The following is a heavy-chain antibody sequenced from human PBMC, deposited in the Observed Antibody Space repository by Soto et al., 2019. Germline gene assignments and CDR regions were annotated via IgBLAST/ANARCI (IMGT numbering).Heavy chain of an antibody. Sequence: ASVKVSCKASGYTFTGYYMHWVRQAPGQGLEWMGWINPNSGGINYAQKFQGRVTMTRDTSISTAYMELSRLRSDDTAVYYCARDLEDSGYAPSQGMDVWGQGTTVTVS. D-gene: IGHD5-12*01. CDR1: GYTFTGYY. V-gene: IGHV1-2*02. J-gene: IGHJ6*02. CDR3: ARDLEDSGYAPSQGMDV. CDR2: INPNSGGI.